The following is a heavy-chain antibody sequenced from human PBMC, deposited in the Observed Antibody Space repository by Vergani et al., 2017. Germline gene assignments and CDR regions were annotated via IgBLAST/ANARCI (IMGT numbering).Heavy chain of an antibody. Sequence: EVQLLESGGDLVQPGGSLRLSCAASGFTFNHYAMNWVRQAPGKGLEWVSGISGSAGSTYYAGSVKGRFTISSDSSKNTRYLQMNSLSAGATAVDYCANVNPPNCGYDYLYYDHAMDVWGQGTTVTVSS. D-gene: IGHD5-12*01. J-gene: IGHJ6*02. V-gene: IGHV3-23*01. CDR3: ANVNPPNCGYDYLYYDHAMDV. CDR1: GFTFNHYA. CDR2: ISGSAGST.